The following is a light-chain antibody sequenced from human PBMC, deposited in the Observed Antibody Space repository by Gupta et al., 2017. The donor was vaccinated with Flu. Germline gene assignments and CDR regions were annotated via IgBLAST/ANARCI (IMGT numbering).Light chain of an antibody. V-gene: IGLV7-46*01. CDR1: SVAVTRGHY. Sequence: AVLTLEPSLPVSPGGPVTLTCASTSVAVTRGHYPYWFQQKPGQDPRTLIYDTSNRHAWKPARCSGSLLGGKAALTLSGAQPEDEADYDCCLAYSGAYVFGTGTTVTVL. CDR2: DTS. CDR3: CLAYSGAYV. J-gene: IGLJ1*01.